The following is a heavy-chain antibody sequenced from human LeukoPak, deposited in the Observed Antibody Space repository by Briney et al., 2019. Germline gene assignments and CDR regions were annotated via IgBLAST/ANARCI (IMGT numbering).Heavy chain of an antibody. J-gene: IGHJ6*02. Sequence: AASVKVSCKASGYTFTSYGISWVRQAPGQGLEWMGWISAYNGNTNYAQKLQGRVTMTTDTSTSTAYMELRSLRSDDTAVYYCARGFYSNYLRPTPYYYGMDVWGQGTTVTVSS. D-gene: IGHD4-11*01. CDR3: ARGFYSNYLRPTPYYYGMDV. V-gene: IGHV1-18*01. CDR1: GYTFTSYG. CDR2: ISAYNGNT.